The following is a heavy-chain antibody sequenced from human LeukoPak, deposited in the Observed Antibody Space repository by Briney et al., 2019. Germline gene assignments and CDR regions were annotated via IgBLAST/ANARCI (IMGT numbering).Heavy chain of an antibody. CDR3: AGHHPRNTVDF. J-gene: IGHJ4*02. D-gene: IGHD2-8*02. Sequence: SETLSLACTVSGGSISSYQWSWIRQPPGKGLEWIGYISYSGFTNYNPSLKSRVTISLDTSKNQFSLKLTSVTAADTAVYYCAGHHPRNTVDFWGQGTLVTVSS. V-gene: IGHV4-59*08. CDR1: GGSISSYQ. CDR2: ISYSGFT.